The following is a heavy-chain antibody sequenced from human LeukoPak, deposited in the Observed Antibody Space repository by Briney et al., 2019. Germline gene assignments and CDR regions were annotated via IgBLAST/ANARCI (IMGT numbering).Heavy chain of an antibody. CDR3: AKEDCSSTSCSPDY. Sequence: PGGSLRLPCAASGLTLSIYGMHWVRQAPGKGLEWVAFIRSDGSIKYYGDSVKGRFTISRDNSKNTLYLQMNSLRAEDTAVYYCAKEDCSSTSCSPDYWGQGTLVTVSS. J-gene: IGHJ4*02. CDR1: GLTLSIYG. D-gene: IGHD2-2*01. V-gene: IGHV3-30*02. CDR2: IRSDGSIK.